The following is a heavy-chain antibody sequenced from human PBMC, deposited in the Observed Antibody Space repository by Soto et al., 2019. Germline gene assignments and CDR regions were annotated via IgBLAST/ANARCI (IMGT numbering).Heavy chain of an antibody. D-gene: IGHD3-3*01. J-gene: IGHJ6*03. V-gene: IGHV1-18*01. CDR2: ISTDVDYA. CDR3: ARTMTPVGVDITRTLIYYMDV. CDR1: GYTFSNSG. Sequence: QVQLVQSGAEVKKPGASVKVSCKASGYTFSNSGVTWVRQAPGQGLAWRGWISTDVDYANYTPKFQGRVTMTTDASTSTAYRELRSLTSDDTAVYYCARTMTPVGVDITRTLIYYMDVWGTGTRVTVSS.